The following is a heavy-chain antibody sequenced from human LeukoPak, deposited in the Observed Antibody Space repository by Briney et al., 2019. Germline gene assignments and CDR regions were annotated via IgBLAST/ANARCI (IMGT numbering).Heavy chain of an antibody. CDR3: ASWWELKY. J-gene: IGHJ4*02. V-gene: IGHV3-48*01. CDR2: ISSTSSTI. D-gene: IGHD1-26*01. Sequence: GESLRLSCAASGFTFSSYSMNWVRQAPGKGLEWVSYISSTSSTIYYADSVKGRFTISRDNAKNSLYLQMDSLRAEDTAVYYCASWWELKYWGQGTLVTVSS. CDR1: GFTFSSYS.